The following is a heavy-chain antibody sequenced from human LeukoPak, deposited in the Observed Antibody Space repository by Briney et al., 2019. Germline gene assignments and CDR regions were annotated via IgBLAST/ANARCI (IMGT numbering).Heavy chain of an antibody. CDR3: AKAPVTTCSGAYCYPFDY. J-gene: IGHJ4*02. Sequence: GGSLRLSCAASGFTFSSYAMSWVRQGPGEGLEWVSSISVSGNTYHAASVKGRFTISRDSSKNTLYLQMNSLRAGDAAVYYCAKAPVTTCSGAYCYPFDYWSQGTLVTVSS. CDR1: GFTFSSYA. D-gene: IGHD2-15*01. CDR2: ISVSGNT. V-gene: IGHV3-23*01.